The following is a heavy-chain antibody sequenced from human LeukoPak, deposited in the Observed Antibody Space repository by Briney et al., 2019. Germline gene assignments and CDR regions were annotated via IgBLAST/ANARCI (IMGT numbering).Heavy chain of an antibody. CDR3: TIGGASGSLAH. V-gene: IGHV4-4*07. CDR1: RASISDNY. Sequence: PSETLSLTCTVSRASISDNYWSWSRQPAAKALEGIGRTYTSGDTNYNPSLKSRASVSVDTSKNQFYLSLRYVTAADTDVYYCTIGGASGSLAHWGRGTLVTVTA. J-gene: IGHJ4*02. CDR2: TYTSGDT. D-gene: IGHD6-13*01.